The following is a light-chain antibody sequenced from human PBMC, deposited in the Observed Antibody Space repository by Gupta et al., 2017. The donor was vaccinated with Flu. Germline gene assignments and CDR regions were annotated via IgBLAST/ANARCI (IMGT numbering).Light chain of an antibody. CDR1: QDISNY. CDR2: DAA. CDR3: QQYDNRPAFT. V-gene: IGKV1-33*01. J-gene: IGKJ3*01. Sequence: DRVTITCQASQDISNYLNWYQQKPGKATKLLIYDAANLETGVPSRFSGSGSGTDFTFTISSLQPEDIATYYCQQYDNRPAFTFGPGTKVDIK.